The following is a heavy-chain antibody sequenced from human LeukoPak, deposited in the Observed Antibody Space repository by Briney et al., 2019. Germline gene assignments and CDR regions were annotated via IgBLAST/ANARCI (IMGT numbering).Heavy chain of an antibody. CDR1: GGSFSDFY. CDR2: INHSGST. CDR3: ARASYCSKTTCHNLSWFGP. D-gene: IGHD2-8*01. V-gene: IGHV4-34*01. Sequence: SETLSLTCTVFGGSFSDFYWSWIRQPPGKGLEWIGKINHSGSTTYNPSLKSRVTISVDTSKNHLSLKLSSVTAADTAVYYCARASYCSKTTCHNLSWFGPWGQGTLVTVSS. J-gene: IGHJ5*02.